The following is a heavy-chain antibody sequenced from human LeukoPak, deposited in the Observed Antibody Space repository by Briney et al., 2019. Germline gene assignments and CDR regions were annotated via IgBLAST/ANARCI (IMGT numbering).Heavy chain of an antibody. J-gene: IGHJ5*02. V-gene: IGHV4-59*12. CDR2: IYYSGTT. CDR3: AREVISWFDP. D-gene: IGHD3-16*02. CDR1: GGSIISNY. Sequence: SETLSLTCTVSGGSIISNYWSWIRQPPGKGLEWIGYIYYSGTTNYNPSLKSRVTMSVDTSKNQFSLKLSSVTAADTAVYYCAREVISWFDPWGQGTPVTVSS.